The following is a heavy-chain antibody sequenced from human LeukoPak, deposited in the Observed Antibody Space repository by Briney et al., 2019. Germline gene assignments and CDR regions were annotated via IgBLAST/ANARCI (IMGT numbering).Heavy chain of an antibody. V-gene: IGHV4-4*02. CDR3: ARGSDCSSTSCSIDY. Sequence: PSGTLSLTCAVPGGSISSSNWWSWVRQPPGKGLEWIGEIYHSGSTNYNPSLKSRVTISVDKSKNQFSLKLSSVTAADTAVYYCARGSDCSSTSCSIDYWGQGTLVTVSS. D-gene: IGHD2-2*01. CDR2: IYHSGST. J-gene: IGHJ4*02. CDR1: GGSISSSNW.